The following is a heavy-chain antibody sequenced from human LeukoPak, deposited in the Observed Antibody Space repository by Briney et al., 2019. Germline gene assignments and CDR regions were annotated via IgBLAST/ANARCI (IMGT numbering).Heavy chain of an antibody. V-gene: IGHV4-34*01. CDR1: GGSFSGYY. CDR2: INHSGST. CDR3: ARGRWSGNSKWHFQH. Sequence: SETLSLTCAVYGGSFSGYYWSWIRQPPGKGLEWIGEINHSGSTNYNPSLKSRVTISVDTSKNQFSLKLSSVTAADTAVYYCARGRWSGNSKWHFQHWGQGTLVTVSS. J-gene: IGHJ1*01. D-gene: IGHD4-23*01.